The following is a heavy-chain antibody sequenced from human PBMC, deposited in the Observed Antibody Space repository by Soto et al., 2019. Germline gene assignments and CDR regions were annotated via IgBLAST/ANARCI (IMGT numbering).Heavy chain of an antibody. CDR1: GFTFSSYS. CDR3: ARDFKESQYYYYCMDV. Sequence: EVQLVESGGGLVKPGGSLRLSCVVSGFTFSSYSMSWVRQAPGKGLEWVSSISSSSIYTYYADSVKGRFTTSRDNAKNSVYLQMNSLRAEDTAVYYCARDFKESQYYYYCMDVWGKGTTVTVSS. V-gene: IGHV3-21*06. J-gene: IGHJ6*03. CDR2: ISSSSIYT. D-gene: IGHD3-10*01.